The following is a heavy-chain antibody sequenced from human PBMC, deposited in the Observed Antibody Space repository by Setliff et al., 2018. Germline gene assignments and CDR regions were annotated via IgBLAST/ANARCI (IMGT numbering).Heavy chain of an antibody. J-gene: IGHJ4*02. CDR2: MYYSGST. Sequence: SETLSLTCTVSGGSINSMSYYWGWIRQSPGKGLEWIGSMYYSGSTYYNPSLKGRVTLSVDTTKNQFSLKLTSMTAADTAVYFCARHLLVQGTYHFDYWGQGSPVTVSS. CDR3: ARHLLVQGTYHFDY. CDR1: GGSINSMSYY. V-gene: IGHV4-39*01. D-gene: IGHD3-10*01.